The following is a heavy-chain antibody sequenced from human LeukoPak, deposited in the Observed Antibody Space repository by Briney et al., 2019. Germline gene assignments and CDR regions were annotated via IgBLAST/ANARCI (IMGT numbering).Heavy chain of an antibody. D-gene: IGHD2-2*01. CDR2: ISAYIGNT. Sequence: ASVKVSFKASGYTFTSYGITWVRRARGQGLEWMGWISAYIGNTNYAQNLQGRVTMTTDTSTGTAYMELRSLRSDDTAVYYCARLNFDCSSTSCYAGTPDYWGQGTLVTVSS. CDR1: GYTFTSYG. CDR3: ARLNFDCSSTSCYAGTPDY. V-gene: IGHV1-18*01. J-gene: IGHJ4*02.